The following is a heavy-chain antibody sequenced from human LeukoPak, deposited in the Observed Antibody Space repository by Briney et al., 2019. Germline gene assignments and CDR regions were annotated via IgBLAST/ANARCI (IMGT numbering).Heavy chain of an antibody. CDR2: MNPNSGNT. V-gene: IGHV1-18*01. CDR1: GYTFTSYG. D-gene: IGHD3-3*01. Sequence: ASVKVSYKASGYTFTSYGISWVRQAPGQGLEWMGWMNPNSGNTDYAQKLQGRVTMTTDTSTSTAYMELRSLRSDDTAVYYCARDLDDFWSGYLGYWGQGTLVTVSS. J-gene: IGHJ4*02. CDR3: ARDLDDFWSGYLGY.